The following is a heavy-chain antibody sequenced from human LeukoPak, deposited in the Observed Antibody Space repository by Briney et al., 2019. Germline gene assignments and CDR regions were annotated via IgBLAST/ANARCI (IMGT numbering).Heavy chain of an antibody. V-gene: IGHV4-39*01. Sequence: SETLSLTCTVPGGSISSSNYYWGWIRQPPGKGLEWIGSIYYSGSTYYNPSLKSRVTVSVDTSKNQFSLKLKSVTAADTAVYYCARPQRAGWFDPWGQGTLVTVSS. CDR1: GGSISSSNYY. D-gene: IGHD2-2*01. J-gene: IGHJ5*02. CDR2: IYYSGST. CDR3: ARPQRAGWFDP.